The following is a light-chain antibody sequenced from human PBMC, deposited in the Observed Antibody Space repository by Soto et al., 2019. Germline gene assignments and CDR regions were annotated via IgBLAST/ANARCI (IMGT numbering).Light chain of an antibody. CDR2: KAS. Sequence: DIQMAQSPSTLSASIGDRVTITCRASQTINTWLAWYQQKPGKAPYLLIYKASSLESGVPSRFSGSGSGTEFTLTISSLQPDDFETYSCQQYKSYPVTFGGGTKVEIK. CDR3: QQYKSYPVT. V-gene: IGKV1-5*03. CDR1: QTINTW. J-gene: IGKJ4*01.